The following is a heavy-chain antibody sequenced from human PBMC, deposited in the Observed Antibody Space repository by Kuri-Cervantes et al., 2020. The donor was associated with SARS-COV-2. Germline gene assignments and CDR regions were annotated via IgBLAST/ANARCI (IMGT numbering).Heavy chain of an antibody. D-gene: IGHD1-26*01. Sequence: SETLSLTCAVSGYSISSGYYWGWIRQPPGKGLEWIGSIYHSGSTYYNPSLKSRVTISVDTSKNQFSLKLSSVTAADTAVYYCVRAWELLSFDYWGQGTLVTVSS. J-gene: IGHJ4*02. CDR2: IYHSGST. V-gene: IGHV4-38-2*01. CDR3: VRAWELLSFDY. CDR1: GYSISSGYY.